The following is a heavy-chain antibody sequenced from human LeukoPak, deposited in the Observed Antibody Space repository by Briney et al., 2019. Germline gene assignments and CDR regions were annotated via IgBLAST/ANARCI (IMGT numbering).Heavy chain of an antibody. Sequence: GGSLRLSCAASVFSFSTNWMDWIRPALGEGVERVANIKQDGSAKHYVESAKGRFTLSRDNAKNSLYLQMNSLTVDDPAVYSCATEGDWTHEYWGRGTLVIVSS. CDR2: IKQDGSAK. CDR3: ATEGDWTHEY. J-gene: IGHJ4*02. CDR1: VFSFSTNW. D-gene: IGHD1-1*01. V-gene: IGHV3-7*03.